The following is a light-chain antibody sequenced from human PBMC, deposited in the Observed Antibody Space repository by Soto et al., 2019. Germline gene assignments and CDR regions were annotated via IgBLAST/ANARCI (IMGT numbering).Light chain of an antibody. CDR1: SSDVGGYDY. CDR2: EVS. CDR3: RSYSISTAYL. J-gene: IGLJ1*01. V-gene: IGLV2-14*01. Sequence: QSVLTQPASVSGSPGQSITISCTATSSDVGGYDYVSWYQLHPGKAPKLMIFEVSNRPSGVSYRFSGYKSGNPASLTISGLEAEDEADYFCRSYSISTAYLFGTGTKVTVL.